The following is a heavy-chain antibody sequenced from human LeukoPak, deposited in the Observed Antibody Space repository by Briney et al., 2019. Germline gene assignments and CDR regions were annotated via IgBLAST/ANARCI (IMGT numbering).Heavy chain of an antibody. D-gene: IGHD6-19*01. CDR1: GFTFSSYS. J-gene: IGHJ3*02. Sequence: KPGGSLRLSCAASGFTFSSYSMNWVRQAPGKGLEWVSSITSSSTYIHYADSVKGRFTISRDNAKNSLYLQMNSLRAEDTAVYYCARGYSSGWYNAFDIWGQGTMVTVSS. CDR2: ITSSSTYI. CDR3: ARGYSSGWYNAFDI. V-gene: IGHV3-21*01.